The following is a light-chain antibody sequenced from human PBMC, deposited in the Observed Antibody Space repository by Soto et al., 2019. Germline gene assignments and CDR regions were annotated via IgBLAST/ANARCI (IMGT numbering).Light chain of an antibody. J-gene: IGLJ1*01. CDR1: SSNIGAGYD. CDR3: QSYDSRLSNYV. CDR2: GNI. V-gene: IGLV1-40*01. Sequence: QPVLTQPPSVSGAPGQRVTISCTGSSSNIGAGYDVHWYQQLPGTAPKLLIYGNINRPSGVPDRFSGSKSGPSASLAITGLQAEDEADYYCQSYDSRLSNYVFGGGTKLTVL.